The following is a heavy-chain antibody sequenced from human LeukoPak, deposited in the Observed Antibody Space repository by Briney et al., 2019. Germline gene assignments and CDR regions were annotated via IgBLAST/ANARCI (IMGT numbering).Heavy chain of an antibody. J-gene: IGHJ6*03. V-gene: IGHV1-69*05. CDR1: GATFSSYS. CDR2: IMPLFNTA. CDR3: ARVDRSYYYLDV. Sequence: ASVKVSCKASGATFSSYSITWERQAPGQGLEWKGGIMPLFNTAHDAQQFQGRVTITTDESTSTAYLDLRSLRFEDTAMYYSARVDRSYYYLDVWGKGTAVTVSS.